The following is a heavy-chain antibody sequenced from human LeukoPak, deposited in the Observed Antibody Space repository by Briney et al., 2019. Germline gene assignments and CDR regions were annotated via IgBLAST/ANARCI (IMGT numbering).Heavy chain of an antibody. CDR1: GGSFSGYY. Sequence: PSETLSLTCAVYGGSFSGYYWSWIRQPPGKGLEWIGRIYTSGSTNYNPSLKSRVTMSVDTSKNQFSLKLSSVTAADTAVYYCARDIADIVVVPAAEQEYYYGMDVWGQGTTVTVSS. V-gene: IGHV4-59*10. D-gene: IGHD2-2*01. CDR2: IYTSGST. CDR3: ARDIADIVVVPAAEQEYYYGMDV. J-gene: IGHJ6*02.